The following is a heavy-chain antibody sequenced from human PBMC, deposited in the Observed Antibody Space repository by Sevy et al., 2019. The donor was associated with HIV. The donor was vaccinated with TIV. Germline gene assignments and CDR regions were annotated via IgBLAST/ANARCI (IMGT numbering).Heavy chain of an antibody. CDR3: ARAWGRGELVSGLNY. CDR2: MSNSGNS. D-gene: IGHD6-6*01. J-gene: IGHJ4*02. V-gene: IGHV4-59*01. Sequence: SETLSLTCAVSGGSISVYYWSWIRQPPGKGLEWIGYMSNSGNSYYNPSLKSRVTIAVDTSNNQFSLRLTSVTPADTALYFCARAWGRGELVSGLNYWGQGTLVTVSS. CDR1: GGSISVYY.